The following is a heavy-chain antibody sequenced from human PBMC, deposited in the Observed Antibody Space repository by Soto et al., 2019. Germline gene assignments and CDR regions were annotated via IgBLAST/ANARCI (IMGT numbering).Heavy chain of an antibody. D-gene: IGHD6-19*01. CDR1: GYIFTNFY. Sequence: QVQLVQSEAEVQKPGASVKISCKASGYIFTNFYIHWVRQAPWQGLEGMGIVNPSDGCKSYVQRCWGRLSLTRDTSRRKVKMELSSRRSEDTAVYYWARGGEVGSGCGQHFDYWGQGDLVTVSS. CDR3: ARGGEVGSGCGQHFDY. J-gene: IGHJ4*02. V-gene: IGHV1-46*01. CDR2: VNPSDGCK.